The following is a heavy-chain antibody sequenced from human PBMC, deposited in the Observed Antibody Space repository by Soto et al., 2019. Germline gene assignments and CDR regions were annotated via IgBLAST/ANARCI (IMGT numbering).Heavy chain of an antibody. CDR3: AKHRGTGLFYFGN. Sequence: LRLSCAASGFNFSNYAMSWVRRAPGKGLEWVSGFSGSDGSTYYADSVKGRFTISRDESKNTLYLQMNSLRAEDTAVYYCAKHRGTGLFYFGNWGQGTLFTVSS. J-gene: IGHJ4*02. D-gene: IGHD2-8*02. V-gene: IGHV3-23*01. CDR1: GFNFSNYA. CDR2: FSGSDGST.